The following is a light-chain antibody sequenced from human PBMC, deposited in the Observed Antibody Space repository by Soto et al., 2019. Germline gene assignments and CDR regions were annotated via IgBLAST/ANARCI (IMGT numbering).Light chain of an antibody. Sequence: DIQMTQSPSSVSASVGDRVTITCRASQAIGDWLAWYQQKPGKAPNLLIYATSTLQSGVPSRFSGRGSETEFSLTISSLQPEDFATYYCQQADTSQLTFGGGTKLEI. CDR1: QAIGDW. CDR2: ATS. CDR3: QQADTSQLT. V-gene: IGKV1-12*01. J-gene: IGKJ4*01.